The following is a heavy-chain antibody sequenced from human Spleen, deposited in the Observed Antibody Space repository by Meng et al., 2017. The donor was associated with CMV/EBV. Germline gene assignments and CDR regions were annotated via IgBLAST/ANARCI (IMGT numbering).Heavy chain of an antibody. CDR1: GFTFSSYA. J-gene: IGHJ4*02. CDR3: ARAKGSYQLPIDLFDY. D-gene: IGHD2-2*01. V-gene: IGHV3-30*04. CDR2: ISYDGSNK. Sequence: GESLKISCAASGFTFSSYAMHWVRQAPGKGLEWVAVISYDGSNKYYADSVKGRFTISRDNSKNTLYLQMNSLRADDTAVYYCARAKGSYQLPIDLFDYWGQGTLVTVSS.